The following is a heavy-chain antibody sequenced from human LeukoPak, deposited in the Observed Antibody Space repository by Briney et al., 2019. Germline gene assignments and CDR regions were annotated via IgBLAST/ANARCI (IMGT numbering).Heavy chain of an antibody. D-gene: IGHD2-15*01. J-gene: IGHJ5*02. CDR1: GESYSGYY. V-gene: IGHV4-34*01. Sequence: SDTLSLTCAVYGESYSGYYGSWNRHPPGKGLEWIGEINHSGSTNYNPSLKSRVTISVDTSKNQFPLKLSSMTAADTAVYYWARGRRTPGRRWFDPCGQGTLVTVSS. CDR2: INHSGST. CDR3: ARGRRTPGRRWFDP.